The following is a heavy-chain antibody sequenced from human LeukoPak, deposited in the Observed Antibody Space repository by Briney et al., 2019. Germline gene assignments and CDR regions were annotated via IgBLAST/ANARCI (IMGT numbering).Heavy chain of an antibody. CDR2: SNHSGSS. Sequence: SETLSLTCAVSGGSFSGYYWSWIRQPPGKGLEWIGESNHSGSSNYNPSLKSRVTISVDTSKNQFSLKLSSVTAADTAVYYCARGLGIAVAGTPIDYWGQGTLVTVSS. D-gene: IGHD6-19*01. J-gene: IGHJ4*02. CDR1: GGSFSGYY. CDR3: ARGLGIAVAGTPIDY. V-gene: IGHV4-34*01.